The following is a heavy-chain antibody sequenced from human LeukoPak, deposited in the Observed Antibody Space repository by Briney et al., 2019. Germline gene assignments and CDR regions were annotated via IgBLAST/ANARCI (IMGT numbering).Heavy chain of an antibody. CDR3: ARHESNYYDSSGYYPFDY. Sequence: SETLSLTCTVSSDSISNSAYHWGWIRQPPGRGLEWIGTIYYNRGTYYNPSLKSRVTISVDTSKNQFSLKLSSVTAADTAVYYCARHESNYYDSSGYYPFDYWGQGTLVTVSS. D-gene: IGHD3-22*01. V-gene: IGHV4-39*01. J-gene: IGHJ4*02. CDR2: IYYNRGT. CDR1: SDSISNSAYH.